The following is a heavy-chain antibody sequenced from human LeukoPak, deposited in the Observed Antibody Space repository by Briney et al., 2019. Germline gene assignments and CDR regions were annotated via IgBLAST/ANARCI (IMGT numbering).Heavy chain of an antibody. D-gene: IGHD1-26*01. CDR3: ARAYQESSGTYYYYYYMDV. V-gene: IGHV1-8*01. J-gene: IGHJ6*03. Sequence: ASVKVSCKASGYTFTSYDINWVRQATGQGLEWMGWMNPNSGNTGYAQKFQGRVTMTRNTSISTAYMELSSLRSEDTAVYYCARAYQESSGTYYYYYYMDVWGKGTTVTISS. CDR1: GYTFTSYD. CDR2: MNPNSGNT.